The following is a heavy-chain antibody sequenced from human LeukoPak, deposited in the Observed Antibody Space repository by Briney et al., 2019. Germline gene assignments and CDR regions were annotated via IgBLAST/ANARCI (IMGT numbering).Heavy chain of an antibody. CDR1: GFTFSSYW. Sequence: GGSLRLSCAASGFTFSSYWMSWVRQAPGKGLEWVANIKQDGSEKYYVDSVKGRFTISRDNAKNSLYLQMNSLRAEDTAVYYCAREAHCSSTSCYNAEYFQHWGQGTLVTVSS. D-gene: IGHD2-2*02. J-gene: IGHJ1*01. V-gene: IGHV3-7*03. CDR2: IKQDGSEK. CDR3: AREAHCSSTSCYNAEYFQH.